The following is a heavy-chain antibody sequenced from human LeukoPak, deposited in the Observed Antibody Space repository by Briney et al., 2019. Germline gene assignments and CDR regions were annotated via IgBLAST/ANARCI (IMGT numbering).Heavy chain of an antibody. J-gene: IGHJ5*02. CDR1: GDSISSGDYE. Sequence: SQTLSLTCTVSGDSISSGDYEWGWLRQPPGKGLEWIAYMYYSGSTSYHPSLKSRVTMSAATSKNQLSLKLSSVTAADTAVYYCARPYYYDSRIDPWGQGILVTVSS. V-gene: IGHV4-30-4*01. CDR3: ARPYYYDSRIDP. CDR2: MYYSGST. D-gene: IGHD3-22*01.